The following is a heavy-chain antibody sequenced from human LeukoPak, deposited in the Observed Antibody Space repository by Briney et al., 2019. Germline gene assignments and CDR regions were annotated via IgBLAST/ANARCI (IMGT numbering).Heavy chain of an antibody. J-gene: IGHJ5*02. V-gene: IGHV4-34*01. CDR1: GGSSSGYY. Sequence: SETLSLTCAVYGGSSSGYYWSWIRQPPGKGLEWIGEINHSGSTNYNPSLKSRVTISVDTSKNQFSLKLSSVTAADTAVYYCARGKSYYDFWSDRGFDPWGQGTLVTVSS. D-gene: IGHD3-3*01. CDR3: ARGKSYYDFWSDRGFDP. CDR2: INHSGST.